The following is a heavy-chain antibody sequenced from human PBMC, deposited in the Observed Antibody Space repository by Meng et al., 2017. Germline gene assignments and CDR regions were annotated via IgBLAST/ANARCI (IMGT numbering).Heavy chain of an antibody. V-gene: IGHV3-30*16. Sequence: VQVVEAGGDVVPPGRPLTLSCAASGFIFSNYEMHWVRQAPGKGLEWVACITKDGSRKYYLGSVRGRFTISRDNSKNTLYLEMNSLRSEDTALYYCARDFDYWGQGTLVTVSS. CDR1: GFIFSNYE. J-gene: IGHJ4*02. CDR2: ITKDGSRK. CDR3: ARDFDY.